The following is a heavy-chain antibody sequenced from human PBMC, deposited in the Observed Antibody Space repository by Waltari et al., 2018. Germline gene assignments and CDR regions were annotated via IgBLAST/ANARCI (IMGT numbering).Heavy chain of an antibody. Sequence: QLQLQESGPGLVKPSETLSLTCTVSGGSISSSSYYWGWIRQPPGKGLEWIGSIYYSGSTYYNPSLKSRVTISVDTSKNQFSLKLSSVTAADTAVYYCARITGEGDYYYGMDVWGQGTTVTVSS. CDR1: GGSISSSSYY. V-gene: IGHV4-39*07. CDR2: IYYSGST. J-gene: IGHJ6*02. D-gene: IGHD7-27*01. CDR3: ARITGEGDYYYGMDV.